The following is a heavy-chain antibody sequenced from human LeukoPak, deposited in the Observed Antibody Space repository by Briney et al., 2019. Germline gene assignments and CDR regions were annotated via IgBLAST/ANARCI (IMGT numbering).Heavy chain of an antibody. Sequence: SETLSLTCTVSGGSISSSSYYWGWIRQPPGKGLEWIGSIYYSGSTYYNPSLKSRVTISVDTSKNQFSLRLSSVTAADTAVYYCARQDSAIVCNWFDPWGQGTLVTVSS. V-gene: IGHV4-39*01. CDR3: ARQDSAIVCNWFDP. CDR2: IYYSGST. CDR1: GGSISSSSYY. J-gene: IGHJ5*02. D-gene: IGHD2-2*02.